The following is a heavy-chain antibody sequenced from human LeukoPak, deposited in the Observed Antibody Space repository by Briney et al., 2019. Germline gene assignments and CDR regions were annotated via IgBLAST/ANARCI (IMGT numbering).Heavy chain of an antibody. J-gene: IGHJ4*02. Sequence: GGSLRLSCAASGFTVSTNYMNWVRQAPGKGLEWVSVIYSGGSTYYADSVKGRFTISRDNSKNTLYLQMNSLRDEDTALYYCARDEGYYDSSGHYLRYWGQGTLVTVSS. D-gene: IGHD3-22*01. V-gene: IGHV3-66*01. CDR1: GFTVSTNY. CDR3: ARDEGYYDSSGHYLRY. CDR2: IYSGGST.